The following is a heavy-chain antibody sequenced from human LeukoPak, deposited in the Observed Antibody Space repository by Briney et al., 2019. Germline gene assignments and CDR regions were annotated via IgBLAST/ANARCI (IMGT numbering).Heavy chain of an antibody. Sequence: RHGESLKISCKGSGYSFSNYWIGWVRQMPGKGLEWMGIINPGDSDTRYSPSFQGQVTISADKSINTAYLQWSSLRASDTAIYYCARQTGDKGIDYWGQGTLVTVSS. D-gene: IGHD7-27*01. J-gene: IGHJ4*02. CDR3: ARQTGDKGIDY. CDR2: INPGDSDT. V-gene: IGHV5-51*01. CDR1: GYSFSNYW.